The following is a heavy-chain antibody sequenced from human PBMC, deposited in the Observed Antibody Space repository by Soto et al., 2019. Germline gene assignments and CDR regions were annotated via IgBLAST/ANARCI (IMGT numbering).Heavy chain of an antibody. CDR3: ARGCSGGSWYGCPYGKDV. D-gene: IGHD2-15*01. CDR1: GYTFTSYD. J-gene: IGHJ6*02. Sequence: QVQLVQSGAEVKKPGASVKVSCKASGYTFTSYDINWVRQATGQGLEWMGWMNPNSGNTGYAQKFQGRVTMTRNTSIRTAYMALGRLRAEDTALNYCARGCSGGSWYGCPYGKDVWGQGTTVTVPS. CDR2: MNPNSGNT. V-gene: IGHV1-8*01.